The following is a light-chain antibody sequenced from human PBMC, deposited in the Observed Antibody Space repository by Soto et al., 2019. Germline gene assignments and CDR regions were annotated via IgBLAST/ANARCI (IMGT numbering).Light chain of an antibody. Sequence: QSALTQPASVSGSPGQSITISCTGISSDVGAYNFVSWYQQHPGKAPKLMIYDVSNRPSGVSNRFSGSKSGNTASLTISGLQIEDEGDYYCSSYTSSSTVFGGGTQLTVL. CDR1: SSDVGAYNF. CDR2: DVS. J-gene: IGLJ2*01. CDR3: SSYTSSSTV. V-gene: IGLV2-14*01.